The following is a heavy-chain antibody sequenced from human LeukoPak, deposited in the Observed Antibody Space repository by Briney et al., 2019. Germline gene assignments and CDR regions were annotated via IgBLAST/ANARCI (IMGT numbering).Heavy chain of an antibody. CDR1: GFTFSSYS. CDR3: ARAGYCSGGSCYDAFDI. J-gene: IGHJ3*02. Sequence: PGGSLRLSCAASGFTFSSYSMNWVRQAPGKGLEWVSSISSSSSYIYYADSVKGRFTISRDNAKNSLYLQMNSLRAEDTAVYYCARAGYCSGGSCYDAFDIWGQGTMVTVSS. D-gene: IGHD2-15*01. CDR2: ISSSSSYI. V-gene: IGHV3-21*01.